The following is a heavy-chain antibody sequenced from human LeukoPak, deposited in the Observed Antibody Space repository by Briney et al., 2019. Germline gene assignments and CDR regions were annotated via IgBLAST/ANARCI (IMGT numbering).Heavy chain of an antibody. CDR2: IYPGDSAT. D-gene: IGHD6-19*01. CDR3: SRPSNSGVDD. J-gene: IGHJ4*02. V-gene: IGHV5-51*01. CDR1: GYSFTRYW. Sequence: GESLKISCKGSGYSFTRYWIGWVRQVPGKGLEWMGTIYPGDSATRYSPSFQGQVTISADKSINTAYLQWSSLKASDTAMYYCSRPSNSGVDDWGQGTLVTVSS.